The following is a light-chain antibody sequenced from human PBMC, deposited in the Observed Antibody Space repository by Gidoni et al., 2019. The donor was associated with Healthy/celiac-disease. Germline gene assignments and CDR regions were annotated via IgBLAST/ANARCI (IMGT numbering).Light chain of an antibody. Sequence: EIVLTQSPGTLSLSPGERATLSCRASKSVSSSYLAWYQQKPGQAPRPLIYGASSRATGIPDRFSGSGSGTDFTLTISRLEPEDFAVYYCQQYGSSPRTFGGGTKVEIK. J-gene: IGKJ4*01. CDR1: KSVSSSY. CDR3: QQYGSSPRT. CDR2: GAS. V-gene: IGKV3-20*01.